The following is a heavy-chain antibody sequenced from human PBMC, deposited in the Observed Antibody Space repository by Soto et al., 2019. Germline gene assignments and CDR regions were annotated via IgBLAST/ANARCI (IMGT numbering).Heavy chain of an antibody. CDR2: ISSSSSTI. J-gene: IGHJ3*02. CDR3: ARRINSKLVRGAFDI. D-gene: IGHD6-6*01. CDR1: GFTFSSYS. Sequence: GGSLRLSCAASGFTFSSYSMNWVRQAPGKGLEWVSYISSSSSTIYYADSVKGRFTISRDNAKNSLYLQMNSLRAEDTAVYYCARRINSKLVRGAFDIWGQGTMVTVS. V-gene: IGHV3-48*04.